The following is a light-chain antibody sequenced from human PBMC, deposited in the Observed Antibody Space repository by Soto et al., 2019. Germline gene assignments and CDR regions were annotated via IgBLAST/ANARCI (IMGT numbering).Light chain of an antibody. J-gene: IGKJ1*01. CDR3: QQYTTWPPWT. CDR2: GAS. V-gene: IGKV3-15*01. CDR1: QRGSST. Sequence: EIVMTQSPATLSVSPGERATLSCRASQRGSSTFAWYQQKPGQAPRLIIYGASTRATGIPARVSGSGSGTAFPLTISRLQSEDFAVYFCQQYTTWPPWTFGQGTPVEI.